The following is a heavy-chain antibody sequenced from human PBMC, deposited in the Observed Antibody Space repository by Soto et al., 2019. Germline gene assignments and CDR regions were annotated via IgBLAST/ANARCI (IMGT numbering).Heavy chain of an antibody. CDR1: GGTFSSYA. J-gene: IGHJ5*02. CDR3: ARATHRGYYDSSGYYYEWFDP. CDR2: IIPIFGTA. Sequence: QVQLVQSGAEVKKPGSSVKVSCKDSGGTFSSYAISWVRQAPGQGLEWMGGIIPIFGTANYAQKCQGRVTLLADEYTSTSYMELSSLRFGETAVYYCARATHRGYYDSSGYYYEWFDPWGQGTLLSVSS. V-gene: IGHV1-69*01. D-gene: IGHD3-22*01.